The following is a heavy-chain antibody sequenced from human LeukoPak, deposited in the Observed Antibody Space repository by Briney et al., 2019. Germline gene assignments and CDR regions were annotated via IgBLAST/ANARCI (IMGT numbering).Heavy chain of an antibody. D-gene: IGHD3-10*01. V-gene: IGHV3-30*18. CDR3: AKDGPHYYGSGSYYNSYYGMDV. Sequence: GGSLRLSCAGSGFTFSSYGMHWVRQAPGMGLEWVAVISYDGSNKYYADSVMGRFTISRDNSKNTLDLQTNSLRADDTAVYFCAKDGPHYYGSGSYYNSYYGMDVWGQGTTVIVSS. J-gene: IGHJ6*02. CDR2: ISYDGSNK. CDR1: GFTFSSYG.